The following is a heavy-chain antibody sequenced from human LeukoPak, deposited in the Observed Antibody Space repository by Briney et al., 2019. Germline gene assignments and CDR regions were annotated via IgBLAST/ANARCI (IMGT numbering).Heavy chain of an antibody. D-gene: IGHD3/OR15-3a*01. Sequence: GGSLRLSCAASGFTVSSNYMTWVRQAPGKGLEWVAVIYRSGSIYYADAVKGRFTISRDNSENTLYLQMNSLRAEDTAVYCGARRGIDLRAFDIWGQGTMVTVSS. V-gene: IGHV3-53*01. CDR3: ARRGIDLRAFDI. J-gene: IGHJ3*02. CDR1: GFTVSSNY. CDR2: IYRSGSI.